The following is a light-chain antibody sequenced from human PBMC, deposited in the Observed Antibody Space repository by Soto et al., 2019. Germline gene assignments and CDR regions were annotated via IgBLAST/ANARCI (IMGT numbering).Light chain of an antibody. J-gene: IGKJ1*01. CDR2: KDS. CDR1: PSIGGW. Sequence: DIQLTQSPSTLSASVGDRVTITCRASPSIGGWLAWYQQKPGTAPKLLIYKDSSLESGAPSRFSGSGSGTEFTLTIGNLQPDDSAIYYCQHQSTFAQGTKVEIK. V-gene: IGKV1-5*03. CDR3: QHQST.